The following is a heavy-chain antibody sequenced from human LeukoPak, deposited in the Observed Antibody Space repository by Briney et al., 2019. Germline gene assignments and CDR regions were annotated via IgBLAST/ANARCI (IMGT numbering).Heavy chain of an antibody. J-gene: IGHJ4*02. CDR3: AREEFYGGNDY. CDR1: GYTFTSYD. CDR2: ISAYNGNT. V-gene: IGHV1-18*01. Sequence: ASVKVSCKASGYTFTSYDINWVRQATGQGLEWMGWISAYNGNTNYAQKLQGRVTMTTDTSTSTAYMELRSLRSDDTAVYYCAREEFYGGNDYWGQGTLVTVSS. D-gene: IGHD4-23*01.